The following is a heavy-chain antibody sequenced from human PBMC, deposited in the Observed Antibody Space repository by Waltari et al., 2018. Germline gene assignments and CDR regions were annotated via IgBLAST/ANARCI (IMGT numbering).Heavy chain of an antibody. V-gene: IGHV4-30-4*08. Sequence: QVQLQESGPGLVKPSQTLSLTCTVSGGSISSGDYYWSWIRQPPGKGLEWIGYIYYRGSTDYNPSLNSRVTISVYTSKNQFSLKLSSVTAADTAVYYCALRRAMVVTDWYFDLWGRGTLVTVSS. CDR1: GGSISSGDYY. CDR2: IYYRGST. J-gene: IGHJ2*01. D-gene: IGHD2-15*01. CDR3: ALRRAMVVTDWYFDL.